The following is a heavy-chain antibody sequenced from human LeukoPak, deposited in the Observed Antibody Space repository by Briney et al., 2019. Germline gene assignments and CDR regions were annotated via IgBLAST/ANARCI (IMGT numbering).Heavy chain of an antibody. J-gene: IGHJ5*02. CDR1: GGSISSGGYS. CDR2: IYHSGST. D-gene: IGHD3-10*01. V-gene: IGHV4-30-2*01. CDR3: ARGFGDWGLSWFDP. Sequence: PSETLSLTCAVSGGSISSGGYSWSWIRQPSGKGLEWIGYIYHSGSTYYNPSLKSRVTISVDRSKNQFSLKLTSVTAADTAVYYCARGFGDWGLSWFDPWGQGTLVTVSS.